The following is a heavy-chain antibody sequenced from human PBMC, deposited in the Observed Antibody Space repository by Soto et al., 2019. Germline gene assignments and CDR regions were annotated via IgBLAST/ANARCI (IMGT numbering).Heavy chain of an antibody. Sequence: QVQLVESGGGVVQPGTSLRLSCVATGFTFSNYGIHWVRQAPGRGLEWVAVIWHDGSQKYLADSVRGRFTISRDNSKNTVYLQMNSLRAEDTAVYYCEGRDGPFHVWGQGTMVTVSS. CDR2: IWHDGSQK. D-gene: IGHD2-8*01. V-gene: IGHV3-33*01. CDR1: GFTFSNYG. J-gene: IGHJ3*01. CDR3: EGRDGPFHV.